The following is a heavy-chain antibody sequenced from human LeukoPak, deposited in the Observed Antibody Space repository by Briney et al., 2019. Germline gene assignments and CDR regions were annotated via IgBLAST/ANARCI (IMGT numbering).Heavy chain of an antibody. CDR2: INHSGST. J-gene: IGHJ5*02. V-gene: IGHV4-34*01. D-gene: IGHD3-16*02. CDR3: ARGGLSGKSLNWFDP. Sequence: PSETLSLTCAVYGGSFSGYYWSWIRQPPGKGLEWIGEINHSGSTNYNPSLKSRVTISVDTSKNQFSLKLSSVTAADTAVYYCARGGLSGKSLNWFDPWGQGTLVTVSS. CDR1: GGSFSGYY.